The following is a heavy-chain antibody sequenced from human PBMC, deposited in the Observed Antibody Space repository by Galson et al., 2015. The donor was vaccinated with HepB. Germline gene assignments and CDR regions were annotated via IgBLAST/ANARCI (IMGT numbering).Heavy chain of an antibody. CDR1: GFTFSNAW. J-gene: IGHJ3*02. V-gene: IGHV3-15*01. CDR3: TTDGVVVDDAFDI. CDR2: IKSKTDGGTT. D-gene: IGHD2-15*01. Sequence: SLRLSCAASGFTFSNAWMSWVRQAPGKGLEWVGRIKSKTDGGTTDYAAPVKGRFTISRDDSKNTLYLQMNSLKTEDTAVYYCTTDGVVVDDAFDIWGQGTMVTVSS.